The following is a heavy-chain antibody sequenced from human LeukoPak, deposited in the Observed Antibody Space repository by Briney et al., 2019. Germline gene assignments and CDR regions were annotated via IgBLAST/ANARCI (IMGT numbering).Heavy chain of an antibody. CDR3: ASHRRVFGVVIKPSNFDY. J-gene: IGHJ4*02. D-gene: IGHD3-3*01. CDR2: IYYSGST. CDR1: GGSISSSSYY. V-gene: IGHV4-39*01. Sequence: PSETLSLTCTVSGGSISSSSYYWGWIRQPPGKGLEWIGSIYYSGSTYYNPSLKSRVTIPVDTSKNQFSLKLSSVTAADTAVYYCASHRRVFGVVIKPSNFDYWGQGTLVTVSS.